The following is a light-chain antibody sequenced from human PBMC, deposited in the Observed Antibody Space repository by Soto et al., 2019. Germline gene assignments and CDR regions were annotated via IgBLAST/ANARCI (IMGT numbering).Light chain of an antibody. J-gene: IGKJ4*01. Sequence: EIVLTQSPGTLSLSPGERATLSCRASQSVSSSYLAWYQQKPGQAPRLLIYGASSRATGIPDRFSGSGSGTNFTITINRLEHEDFEVYYCQQYGSSPITFGGGTKVEIK. CDR3: QQYGSSPIT. V-gene: IGKV3-20*01. CDR2: GAS. CDR1: QSVSSSY.